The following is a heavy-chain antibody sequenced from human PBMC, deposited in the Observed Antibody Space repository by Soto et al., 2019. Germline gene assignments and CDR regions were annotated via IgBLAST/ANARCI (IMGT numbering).Heavy chain of an antibody. CDR2: IYYSGST. CDR3: ARAQKIVGATGAEYFQH. Sequence: SETLSLTCTVSGGSISSYYWSWIRQPPGKGLEWIGYIYYSGSTNYNPSLKSRVTISVDTSKNQFSLKLSSVTAADTAVYYCARAQKIVGATGAEYFQHWGQGTLVTVSS. J-gene: IGHJ1*01. D-gene: IGHD1-26*01. CDR1: GGSISSYY. V-gene: IGHV4-59*01.